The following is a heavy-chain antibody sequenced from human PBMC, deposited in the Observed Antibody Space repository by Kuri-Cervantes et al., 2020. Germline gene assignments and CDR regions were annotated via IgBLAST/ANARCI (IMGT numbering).Heavy chain of an antibody. D-gene: IGHD3-22*01. Sequence: SETLSLTCSVSGDSMSSSDYYWNWIRQTPGKGLECVGYIHNSGSTYYNPSLKSRVIMSVDTSKNQFSLKLSSVTAADTAMYYCASENYDSSGYYFGLHYWGQGTLVTVSS. CDR1: GDSMSSSDYY. J-gene: IGHJ4*02. CDR3: ASENYDSSGYYFGLHY. V-gene: IGHV4-30-4*08. CDR2: IHNSGST.